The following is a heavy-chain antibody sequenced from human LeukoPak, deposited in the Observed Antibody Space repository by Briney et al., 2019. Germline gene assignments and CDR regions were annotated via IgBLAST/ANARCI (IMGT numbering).Heavy chain of an antibody. CDR2: IYYSGYT. CDR1: GGSISSYY. CDR3: ARVSRDYDILTGYSLNWFDP. D-gene: IGHD3-9*01. Sequence: SETLSLTCTVSGGSISSYYWSWIRQPPGKGLKWIGNIYYSGYTTYSPSLRSRVTISVDTSKNQFSLKLSSVTAADTAVYYCARVSRDYDILTGYSLNWFDPWGQGTLVSVSS. J-gene: IGHJ5*02. V-gene: IGHV4-59*08.